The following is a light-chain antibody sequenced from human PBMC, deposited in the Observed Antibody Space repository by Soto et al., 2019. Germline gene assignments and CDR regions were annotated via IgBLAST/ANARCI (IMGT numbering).Light chain of an antibody. Sequence: IVMTQSPATLSVSPGERSTLSCRAGQSIDDKLAWYQQRPGQAPRLLIYATSTRVAGIPARFSGSGSGTEFTLTISALQSEDFAVYYCHQYGRSPQTFGQGTKVDIK. V-gene: IGKV3-15*01. J-gene: IGKJ1*01. CDR2: ATS. CDR3: HQYGRSPQT. CDR1: QSIDDK.